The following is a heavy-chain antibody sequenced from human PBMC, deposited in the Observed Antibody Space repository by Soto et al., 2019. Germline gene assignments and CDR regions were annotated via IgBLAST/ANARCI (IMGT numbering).Heavy chain of an antibody. J-gene: IGHJ6*02. D-gene: IGHD7-27*01. V-gene: IGHV3-66*01. CDR2: IYSGGST. CDR1: GFTVSSNY. Sequence: GGSLRLSCAASGFTVSSNYMSWVRQAPGKGLEWVSVIYSGGSTYYADSVKGRFTISRDNSKNTLYLQMNSLRAEDTAVYYCATGTGDYYYYYGMDVWAKGPRSPSP. CDR3: ATGTGDYYYYYGMDV.